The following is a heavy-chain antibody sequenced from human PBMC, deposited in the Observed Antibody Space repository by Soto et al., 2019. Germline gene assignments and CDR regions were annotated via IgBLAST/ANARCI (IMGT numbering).Heavy chain of an antibody. J-gene: IGHJ4*02. Sequence: SETLSLTCTVSGGSISSGGYYWSWIRQHPGKGLEWIGYIYYSGSTYYNPSLKSRVTISVDTSKNQFSLKLSSVTAADTAVYYCARSTVRRSKASYFDYWGQGTLVTVSS. D-gene: IGHD4-17*01. CDR1: GGSISSGGYY. CDR2: IYYSGST. V-gene: IGHV4-31*03. CDR3: ARSTVRRSKASYFDY.